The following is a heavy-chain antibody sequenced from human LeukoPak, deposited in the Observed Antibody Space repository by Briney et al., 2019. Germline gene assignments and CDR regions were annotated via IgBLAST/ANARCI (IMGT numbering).Heavy chain of an antibody. V-gene: IGHV3-7*01. D-gene: IGHD1-26*01. Sequence: GGSLRLSCAASGFTFSTYWMSWVRQPPGKGLEWVANIKQDGSEKYYVDSVKGRFTISRDNAKNSLYLQMNSLRAEDTAVYYCARHSGTYPFDYWGQGTLATVSP. J-gene: IGHJ4*02. CDR3: ARHSGTYPFDY. CDR2: IKQDGSEK. CDR1: GFTFSTYW.